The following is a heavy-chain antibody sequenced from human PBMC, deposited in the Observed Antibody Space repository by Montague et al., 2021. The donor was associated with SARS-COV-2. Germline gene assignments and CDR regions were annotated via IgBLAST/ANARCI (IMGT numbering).Heavy chain of an antibody. Sequence: SETLSLTCTVSGGSISSSSYYWRWIRQPPGKGLEWIGSIYYSGSTYYNPSLKSRVTISVDTSKNQFSLKLSSVTAADTAVYYCARQGDQMLLEYWFDTWGQGTLVTVSS. CDR1: GGSISSSSYY. CDR2: IYYSGST. CDR3: ARQGDQMLLEYWFDT. V-gene: IGHV4-39*01. J-gene: IGHJ5*02. D-gene: IGHD2-2*01.